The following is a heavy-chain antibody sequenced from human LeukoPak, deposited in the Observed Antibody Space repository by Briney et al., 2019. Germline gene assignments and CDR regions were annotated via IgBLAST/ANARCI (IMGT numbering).Heavy chain of an antibody. Sequence: ASVKVSCKASGYTFTHYGISWVRQAPGQGLEWLGWISAYNGNTNYAQKLQGRVTMTTDTSTNTAYMELRSLRSDDTAVYYCAREKTRWFGELLPKNWFDPWGQGTLVTVSS. CDR3: AREKTRWFGELLPKNWFDP. D-gene: IGHD3-10*01. V-gene: IGHV1-18*01. J-gene: IGHJ5*02. CDR1: GYTFTHYG. CDR2: ISAYNGNT.